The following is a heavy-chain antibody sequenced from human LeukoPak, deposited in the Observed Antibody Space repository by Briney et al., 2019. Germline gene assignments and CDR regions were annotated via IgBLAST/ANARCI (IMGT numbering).Heavy chain of an antibody. J-gene: IGHJ6*02. CDR1: GGSFSGYY. V-gene: IGHV4-34*01. D-gene: IGHD5-18*01. Sequence: SETLSLTCAVYGGSFSGYYWSWIRQPPGKGLEWIGEINHSGSTNYNPSLKSRVTISVDTSKNQFSLKLSSVTAADTAVYYCARKRAWIQLWLVVYDRYGMDVWGQGTTVTVSS. CDR2: INHSGST. CDR3: ARKRAWIQLWLVVYDRYGMDV.